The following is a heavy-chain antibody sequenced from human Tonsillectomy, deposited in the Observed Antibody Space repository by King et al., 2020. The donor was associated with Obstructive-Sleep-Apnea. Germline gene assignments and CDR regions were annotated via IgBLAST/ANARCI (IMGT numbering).Heavy chain of an antibody. CDR3: AKDAWGEYLQH. D-gene: IGHD7-27*01. V-gene: IGHV3-23*04. CDR1: GFTFSNYA. J-gene: IGHJ1*01. Sequence: EVQLVESGGGLVQPGGSLRLSCAASGFTFSNYAMSWVRQAPGKRLEWVSAINNNVGNTYYADSVKGRFTISRDNSKNTLYLQMNSLGAEDTAVYYCAKDAWGEYLQHWGQGTLVTVSS. CDR2: INNNVGNT.